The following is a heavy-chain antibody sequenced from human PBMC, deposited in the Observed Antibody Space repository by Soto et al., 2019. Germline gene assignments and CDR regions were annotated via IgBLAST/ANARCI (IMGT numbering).Heavy chain of an antibody. J-gene: IGHJ6*02. CDR1: GYSFSIYT. D-gene: IGHD3-3*01. CDR2: ISAYNGNT. Sequence: GASVKVSWKASGYSFSIYTISWVRQATGQGLEWMGRISAYNGNTNYAQKLQGRVTMTTDTSTSTAYMELRSLRSDDTAVYYCARDSFLVPGQAGMDVWGQGTTVTVSS. CDR3: ARDSFLVPGQAGMDV. V-gene: IGHV1-18*01.